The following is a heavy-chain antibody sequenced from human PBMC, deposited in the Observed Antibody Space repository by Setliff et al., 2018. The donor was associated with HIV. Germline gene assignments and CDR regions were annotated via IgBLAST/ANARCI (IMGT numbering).Heavy chain of an antibody. CDR1: GYSISSGYY. V-gene: IGHV4-38-2*01. CDR2: IDQSGTT. D-gene: IGHD3-22*01. CDR3: ARHDSGGYYYVSSETFDY. J-gene: IGHJ4*02. Sequence: SETLSLTCAVSGYSISSGYYWGWSRQPPGKGLEWVGSIDQSGTTYYNPSLKSRVTISVDTSKNQFSLKLSSVPAADTAVYYCARHDSGGYYYVSSETFDYWGQGTLVTVSS.